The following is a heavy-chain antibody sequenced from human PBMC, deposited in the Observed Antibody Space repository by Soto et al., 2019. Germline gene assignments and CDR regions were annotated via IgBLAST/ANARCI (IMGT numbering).Heavy chain of an antibody. Sequence: PVEFLKISWKGAGCSCASYCIRWVRQMPGKGLEWMGRIDPSDSYTNYSPSFQGHVTISADKSISTAYLQWSSLKASDTAMYYCARAYSSPPGHWFDPWGQGTLVTVSS. CDR3: ARAYSSPPGHWFDP. D-gene: IGHD6-13*01. J-gene: IGHJ5*02. CDR2: IDPSDSYT. CDR1: GCSCASYC. V-gene: IGHV5-10-1*01.